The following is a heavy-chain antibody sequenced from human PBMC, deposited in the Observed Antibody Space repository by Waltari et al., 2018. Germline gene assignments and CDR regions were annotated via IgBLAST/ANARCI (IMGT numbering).Heavy chain of an antibody. J-gene: IGHJ4*02. D-gene: IGHD4-4*01. CDR1: GYTLTELS. CDR2: CDPEDGEI. Sequence: QVHLVQSGAEVRRPGASVKVSCKVSGYTLTELSIHWVRQAPGKGLEWMGGCDPEDGEIIYAQKFQGRVTMTEDTSTDTVYMEVSSLRSEDTAVYYCASNQVDYSNYFYFDYWGQGTLVTVSS. V-gene: IGHV1-24*01. CDR3: ASNQVDYSNYFYFDY.